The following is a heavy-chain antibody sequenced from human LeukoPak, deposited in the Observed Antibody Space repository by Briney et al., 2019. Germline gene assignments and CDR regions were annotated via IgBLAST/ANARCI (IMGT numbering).Heavy chain of an antibody. CDR3: AREGGDITMIVVVITDAFDI. CDR1: GGSISSSSYY. CDR2: IYYSGST. D-gene: IGHD3-22*01. Sequence: SETLSLTCTVSGGSISSSSYYWGWIRQPPGKGLEWIGSIYYSGSTYYNPSLKSRVTISVDTSKNQFSLKLSSVTAADTAVYYCAREGGDITMIVVVITDAFDIWGQGTMVTVSS. V-gene: IGHV4-39*07. J-gene: IGHJ3*02.